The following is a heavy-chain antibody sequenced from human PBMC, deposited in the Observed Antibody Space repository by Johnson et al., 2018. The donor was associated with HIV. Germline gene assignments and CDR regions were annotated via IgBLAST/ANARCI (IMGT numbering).Heavy chain of an antibody. CDR3: ASLINYNFWSGYSVSDAFDI. CDR2: IKQDGSEE. Sequence: EVQLVESGGGVVQPGGSLRLSCAAPGFIFSSYWMSWVRQAPGKGLEWVANIKQDGSEEYYVDSVKGRFTISRDNAKNSLYLQMNSLRAEDTAVYYCASLINYNFWSGYSVSDAFDIWGQGTVVTVSS. D-gene: IGHD3-3*01. V-gene: IGHV3-7*01. CDR1: GFIFSSYW. J-gene: IGHJ3*02.